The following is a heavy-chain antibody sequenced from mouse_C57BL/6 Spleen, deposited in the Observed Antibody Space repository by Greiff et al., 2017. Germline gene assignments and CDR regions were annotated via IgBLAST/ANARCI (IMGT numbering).Heavy chain of an antibody. CDR3: ARSTITTVVSYAMDY. CDR1: GYTFTDYY. Sequence: VQLQQSGPELVKPGASVKISCKASGYTFTDYYMNWVKQSHGKSLEWIGDINPNNGGTSYNQKFKGKATLTVDKSSSTAYMELRSLTSEDSAVXYCARSTITTVVSYAMDYWGQGTSVTVSS. V-gene: IGHV1-26*01. CDR2: INPNNGGT. D-gene: IGHD1-1*01. J-gene: IGHJ4*01.